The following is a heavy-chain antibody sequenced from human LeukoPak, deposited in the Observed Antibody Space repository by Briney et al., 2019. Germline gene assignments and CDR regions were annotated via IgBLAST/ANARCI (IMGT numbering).Heavy chain of an antibody. D-gene: IGHD6-13*01. Sequence: ASVKVSCKASGYTFTGYYMHWVRQAPGQGLEWMGWINPNSGGTNYAQKFQGRVTMTRDTSISTAYMEPSRLRSDDTAVYYCATRVRALPQQLASEQYYYYYGMDVWGQGTTVTVSS. CDR1: GYTFTGYY. CDR3: ATRVRALPQQLASEQYYYYYGMDV. CDR2: INPNSGGT. V-gene: IGHV1-2*02. J-gene: IGHJ6*02.